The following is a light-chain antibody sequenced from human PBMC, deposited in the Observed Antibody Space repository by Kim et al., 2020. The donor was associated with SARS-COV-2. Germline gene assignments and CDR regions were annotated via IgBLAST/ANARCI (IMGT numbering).Light chain of an antibody. CDR2: AAS. J-gene: IGKJ1*01. Sequence: ASVGDRVTITCRASQHISNYVNWYQQKPGRVPQLLIHAASTLHSGVPSRFSGSGSGTEFTLSISGLQPEDFASYYCQQNNATSWTFGQGTKVDIK. V-gene: IGKV1-39*01. CDR3: QQNNATSWT. CDR1: QHISNY.